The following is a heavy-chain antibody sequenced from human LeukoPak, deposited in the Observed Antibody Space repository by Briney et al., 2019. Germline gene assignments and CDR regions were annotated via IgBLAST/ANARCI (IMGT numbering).Heavy chain of an antibody. Sequence: PGRSLRLSCAASGFTFSSYAMHWVRQAPGKGLEWVAVISYDGSNKYYADSVKGRFTISRDNSKNTLYLQMNSLRDEDTAVYYCARGRVAVAKHYYYYYGMDVWGKGTTVTVSS. CDR1: GFTFSSYA. J-gene: IGHJ6*04. CDR2: ISYDGSNK. V-gene: IGHV3-30*04. D-gene: IGHD6-19*01. CDR3: ARGRVAVAKHYYYYYGMDV.